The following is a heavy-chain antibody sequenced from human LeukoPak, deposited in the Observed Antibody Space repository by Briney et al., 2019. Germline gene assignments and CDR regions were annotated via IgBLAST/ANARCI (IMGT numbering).Heavy chain of an antibody. D-gene: IGHD2-2*02. CDR3: AKDVGYCSSTTCYKPFHY. Sequence: PGGSLRLSCAASGFTFSNNAMSWVRQAQGKGLGWVSAFSGSGGSTYYADSVKGRFTISRDSSKNTLYLQMNSLRAEDTAVYFCAKDVGYCSSTTCYKPFHYWGQGTLVTVSS. V-gene: IGHV3-23*01. CDR2: FSGSGGST. CDR1: GFTFSNNA. J-gene: IGHJ4*02.